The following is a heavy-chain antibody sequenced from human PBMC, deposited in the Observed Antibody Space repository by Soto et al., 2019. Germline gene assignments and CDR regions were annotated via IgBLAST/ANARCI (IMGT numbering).Heavy chain of an antibody. D-gene: IGHD2-2*01. CDR2: IYPGDPDT. CDR1: GYSFTSYW. Sequence: GESLKISCKGSGYSFTSYWIGWVRQMPGKGLEWMGIIYPGDPDTRYSPSFQGQVTISADKSISTAYLQWSSLKASDTAMYYCARRGYCSSTSCRYYYYYGMDVWGQGTTVTVSS. J-gene: IGHJ6*02. CDR3: ARRGYCSSTSCRYYYYYGMDV. V-gene: IGHV5-51*01.